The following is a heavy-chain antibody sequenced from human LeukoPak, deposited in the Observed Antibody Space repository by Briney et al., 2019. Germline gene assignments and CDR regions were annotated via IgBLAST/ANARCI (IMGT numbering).Heavy chain of an antibody. D-gene: IGHD6-19*01. V-gene: IGHV4-39*01. CDR3: ATSRYSSGWLGY. J-gene: IGHJ4*02. CDR1: GASISSNSYY. CDR2: IYYSGST. Sequence: PSETLSLTCTVSGASISSNSYYWGWIRQPPGKGLEWIGSIYYSGSTYYNPSLKSRVTISVDTSKNQFSLKLSSVTAADTAVYYCATSRYSSGWLGYWGQGTLVTVSS.